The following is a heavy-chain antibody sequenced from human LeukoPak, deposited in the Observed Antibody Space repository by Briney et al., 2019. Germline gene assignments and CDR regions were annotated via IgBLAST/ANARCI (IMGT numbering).Heavy chain of an antibody. J-gene: IGHJ4*02. CDR2: INPNSGGT. CDR3: ARALYYYDSSGYPALPY. V-gene: IGHV1-2*04. Sequence: GASVKVSCKASGYTFTDYYMHWVRQAPGQGLEWMGWINPNSGGTNYAQKFQGWVTMTRDTSISTAYMELSRLRSDDTAVYYCARALYYYDSSGYPALPYWGQGTLVTVSS. D-gene: IGHD3-22*01. CDR1: GYTFTDYY.